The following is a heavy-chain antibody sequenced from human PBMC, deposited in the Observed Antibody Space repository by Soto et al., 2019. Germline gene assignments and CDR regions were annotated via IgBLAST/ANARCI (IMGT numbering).Heavy chain of an antibody. J-gene: IGHJ4*02. D-gene: IGHD2-15*01. CDR2: ISSRDDPI. Sequence: PGGSLRLSCAASGFTFSDYYMNWIRQAPGKGLEWVSYISSRDDPIYYADSVKGRFTISRDNAKNSLYLQMNSLRAEDTAVYYGAKGIGVYIRLCEYWGQGALVTGSS. V-gene: IGHV3-11*01. CDR1: GFTFSDYY. CDR3: AKGIGVYIRLCEY.